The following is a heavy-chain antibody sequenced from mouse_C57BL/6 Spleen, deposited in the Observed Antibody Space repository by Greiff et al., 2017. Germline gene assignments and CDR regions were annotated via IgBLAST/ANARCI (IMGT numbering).Heavy chain of an antibody. J-gene: IGHJ4*01. V-gene: IGHV6-3*01. Sequence: EVMLVESGGGLVQPGGSMKLSCVASGFTFSNYWMNWVRQSPEKGLEWVAQIRLKSDNYATHYAESVKGRFTISRDDSKSSVYLQMNNLRAEDTGIYYCTDNYGNFMDYWGQGTSVTVSS. CDR2: IRLKSDNYAT. D-gene: IGHD2-1*01. CDR1: GFTFSNYW. CDR3: TDNYGNFMDY.